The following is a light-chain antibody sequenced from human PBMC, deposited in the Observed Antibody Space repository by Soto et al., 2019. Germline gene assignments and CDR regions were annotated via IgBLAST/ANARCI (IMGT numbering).Light chain of an antibody. CDR1: QSISSA. J-gene: IGKJ4*01. CDR3: QQRSDWLT. CDR2: DAS. V-gene: IGKV3-11*01. Sequence: EIMMTQSPGTLSLSPGDRAILSCRASQSISSALAWYQQKPGQAPRLLIYDASDRATGIPARFSGSRSGTDFTLTISSLEPEDFAVYYCQQRSDWLTFGGGTRVEIK.